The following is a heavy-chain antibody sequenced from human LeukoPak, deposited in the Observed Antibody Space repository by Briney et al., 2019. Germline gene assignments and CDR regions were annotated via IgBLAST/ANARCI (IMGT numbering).Heavy chain of an antibody. D-gene: IGHD5-18*01. CDR1: GFTFDDYA. J-gene: IGHJ4*02. V-gene: IGHV3-43*02. Sequence: PGGSLRLSCAASGFTFDDYAMHWVRQAPGKGLEWVSLISGDGGSTYYADSVKGRFTISRDNSKNSLYLQMNNLRTGDTALYYCAKTAGDTAMVLDYWGQGTLVTVSS. CDR3: AKTAGDTAMVLDY. CDR2: ISGDGGST.